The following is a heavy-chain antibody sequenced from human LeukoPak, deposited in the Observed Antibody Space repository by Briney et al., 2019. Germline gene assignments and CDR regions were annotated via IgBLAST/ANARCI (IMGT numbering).Heavy chain of an antibody. V-gene: IGHV3-48*03. CDR1: GLTFSSYA. CDR3: ARDRGYCSSTSCYWWFDP. CDR2: ISSSGSTI. J-gene: IGHJ5*02. D-gene: IGHD2-2*01. Sequence: GGSLRLSCAASGLTFSSYAMNWVRQAPGKGLEWVSYISSSGSTIYYADSVKGRFTISRDNAKNSLYLQMNSLRAEDTAVYYCARDRGYCSSTSCYWWFDPWGQGTLVTVSS.